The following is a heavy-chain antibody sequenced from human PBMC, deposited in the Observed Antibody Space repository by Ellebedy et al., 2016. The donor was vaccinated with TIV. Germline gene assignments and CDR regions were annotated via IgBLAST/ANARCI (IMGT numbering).Heavy chain of an antibody. CDR1: GGTFSSFA. V-gene: IGHV1-69*13. CDR2: FIPIFGTP. J-gene: IGHJ6*02. CDR3: ARGAVYFSDGMDA. Sequence: AALVKVSCKASGGTFSSFAISWVRQAPGQGLEWMGGFIPIFGTPNYAQKFQGRVTITADESTSTAYMELSSLTSEDTAVYYCARGAVYFSDGMDAWGQGTTVTVS.